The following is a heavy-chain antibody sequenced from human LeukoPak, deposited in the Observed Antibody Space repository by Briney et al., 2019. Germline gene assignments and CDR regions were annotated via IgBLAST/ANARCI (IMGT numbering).Heavy chain of an antibody. J-gene: IGHJ4*02. CDR1: GFTFSTYS. D-gene: IGHD1-26*01. CDR3: AGDWYVGATTAGDSDS. V-gene: IGHV3-30-3*01. Sequence: GGSLRLSCAASGFTFSTYSIHWVRQAPGKGLEWVALISYDGSNKYYADSVKGRFTISRDNSRNTLYLQMNSLRAEDTAAYYCAGDWYVGATTAGDSDSWAQGTRVTVSS. CDR2: ISYDGSNK.